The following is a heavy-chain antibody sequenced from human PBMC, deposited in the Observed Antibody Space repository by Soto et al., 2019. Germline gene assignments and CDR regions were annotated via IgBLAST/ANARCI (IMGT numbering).Heavy chain of an antibody. D-gene: IGHD3-10*01. Sequence: PSETLSLTGAVYGGSFSGYYWSWIRQPPGKGLEWIGEINHSGSTNYNPSLKSRVTISVDTSKNQFSLKLSSVTAADTAVYYCARGLTSGFDPWGQGTQVAFSS. CDR2: INHSGST. CDR3: ARGLTSGFDP. CDR1: GGSFSGYY. V-gene: IGHV4-34*01. J-gene: IGHJ5*02.